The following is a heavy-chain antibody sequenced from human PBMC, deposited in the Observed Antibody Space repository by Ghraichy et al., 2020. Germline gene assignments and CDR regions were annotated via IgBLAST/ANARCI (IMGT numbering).Heavy chain of an antibody. J-gene: IGHJ4*02. CDR3: ATEVWESPDY. V-gene: IGHV3-15*01. Sequence: GESLNISCAASGFTFSNPWMSWVRQAPGKGLEWVGRIKSKTDGGTTDYAAPVKGRFTISRDDSKNILYLQMSSLKTEDTAVYYCATEVWESPDYWGQGTLVTVSS. CDR2: IKSKTDGGTT. CDR1: GFTFSNPW. D-gene: IGHD1-26*01.